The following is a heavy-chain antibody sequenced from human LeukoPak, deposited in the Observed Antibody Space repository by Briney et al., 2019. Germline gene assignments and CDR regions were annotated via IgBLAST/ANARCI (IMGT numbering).Heavy chain of an antibody. V-gene: IGHV4-34*01. D-gene: IGHD7-27*01. CDR3: ARGSYWGGTLDY. CDR1: AFPFSSYG. J-gene: IGHJ4*02. CDR2: INHSGST. Sequence: GSLRLSCAASAFPFSSYGMHWVRQPPGKGREWIGEINHSGSTNYNPSLKSRVTISVDTSKNQFSLKLSSVTAADTAVYYCARGSYWGGTLDYWGQGTLVTVSS.